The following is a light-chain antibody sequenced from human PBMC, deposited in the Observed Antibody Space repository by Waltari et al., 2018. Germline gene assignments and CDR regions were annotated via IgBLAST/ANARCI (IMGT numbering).Light chain of an antibody. CDR2: DAS. V-gene: IGKV3-11*01. CDR1: QSLSSY. J-gene: IGKJ1*01. CDR3: QQRSNWS. Sequence: EIVLTQSPATLSLSPGERATPSCRASQSLSSYLAWYQQKPGQAPRLLIYDASNRATGIPARFSGSGSGTDFTLTISSLEPEDFAVYYCQQRSNWSFGQGTKVEIK.